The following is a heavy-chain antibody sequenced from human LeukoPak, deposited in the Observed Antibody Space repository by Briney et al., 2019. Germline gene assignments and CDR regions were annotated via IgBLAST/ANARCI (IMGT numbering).Heavy chain of an antibody. D-gene: IGHD1-26*01. V-gene: IGHV3-30*02. J-gene: IGHJ6*03. Sequence: QTGGSLRLSCVASGFTFTTYAMHWVRQAPGKGLEWVAFIQYDGNTKYYVDSVKCRFTISRDTSKNTLFLQMSSLRAEDTAVYYCAKRGGTYSYYYYMDVWGKGTTVTVSS. CDR2: IQYDGNTK. CDR1: GFTFTTYA. CDR3: AKRGGTYSYYYYMDV.